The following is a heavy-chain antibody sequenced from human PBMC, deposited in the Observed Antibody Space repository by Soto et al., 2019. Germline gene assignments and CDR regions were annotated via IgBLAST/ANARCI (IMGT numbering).Heavy chain of an antibody. J-gene: IGHJ4*02. Sequence: ASVKVSCKVSGYTLTELSMHWVRQAPGKGLEWMGGFDPEDGETIYAQKFQGRVTMTEDTSTDTAYMELSSLRSEDTAVYYCATLGTYYDYIWGSYRLDYWGQGTLVTVSS. V-gene: IGHV1-24*01. CDR2: FDPEDGET. CDR1: GYTLTELS. D-gene: IGHD3-16*02. CDR3: ATLGTYYDYIWGSYRLDY.